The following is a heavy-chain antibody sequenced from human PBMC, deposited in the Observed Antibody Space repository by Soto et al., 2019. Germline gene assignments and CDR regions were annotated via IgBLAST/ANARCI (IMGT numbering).Heavy chain of an antibody. J-gene: IGHJ5*02. CDR1: GGSISSSSYY. CDR3: ARRRKLLWFGESHWFDP. Sequence: LSLTCTVSGGSISSSSYYWGWIRQPPGKGLEWIGSIYYSGSTYYNPSLKSRVTISVDTSKNQFSLKLSSVTAADTAVYYCARRRKLLWFGESHWFDPWGQGTLVTVSS. D-gene: IGHD3-10*01. CDR2: IYYSGST. V-gene: IGHV4-39*01.